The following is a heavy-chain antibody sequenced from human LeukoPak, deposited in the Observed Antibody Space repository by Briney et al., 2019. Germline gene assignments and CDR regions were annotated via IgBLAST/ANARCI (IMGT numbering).Heavy chain of an antibody. Sequence: SETLSLTCTVSGGSISSSSYYWGWIRQPPGKGLEWIGSIYYSGSTYYNPSLKSRVTISVDTSKNQFSLKLSSVTAADTAVYYCARHASHYYGSGSYYVDYWGQGTLVTVSS. D-gene: IGHD3-10*01. V-gene: IGHV4-39*01. J-gene: IGHJ4*02. CDR3: ARHASHYYGSGSYYVDY. CDR2: IYYSGST. CDR1: GGSISSSSYY.